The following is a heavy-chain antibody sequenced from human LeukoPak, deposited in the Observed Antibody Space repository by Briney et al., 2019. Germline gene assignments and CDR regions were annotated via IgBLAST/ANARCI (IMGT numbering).Heavy chain of an antibody. J-gene: IGHJ4*02. D-gene: IGHD2-2*01. CDR2: INAGNGNT. CDR3: TRERQLRTFDY. Sequence: ASVKVSCKASGYTFTSYAMHWVRQAPGQRLEWMGWINAGNGNTKYSQKFQGRVTITRDTSAGTAYMELSSLRSEDTAVYYCTRERQLRTFDYWGQGTLVTVSS. CDR1: GYTFTSYA. V-gene: IGHV1-3*01.